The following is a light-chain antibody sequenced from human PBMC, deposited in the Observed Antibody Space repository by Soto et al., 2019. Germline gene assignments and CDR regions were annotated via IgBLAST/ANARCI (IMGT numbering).Light chain of an antibody. CDR3: RLYKSSSTLG. J-gene: IGLJ2*01. V-gene: IGLV2-14*01. Sequence: QSALTQPASVSGSPGQSITISCTGTSSDVGGYNYVSWYQQHPGKAPKVVIYEVSNRPSWISNRFSGSKSGNTASLTISGPQAGDGAVFFRRLYKSSSTLGFGGGPKVTVL. CDR1: SSDVGGYNY. CDR2: EVS.